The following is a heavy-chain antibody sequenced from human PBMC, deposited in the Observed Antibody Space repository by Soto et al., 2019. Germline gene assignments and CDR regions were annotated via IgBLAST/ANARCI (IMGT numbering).Heavy chain of an antibody. D-gene: IGHD6-6*01. CDR1: EFTFSSYT. CDR3: ARHHNSIAGGGRIDH. J-gene: IGHJ5*02. V-gene: IGHV3-48*01. Sequence: EVQLVESGGGLVQPGGSLRLSCAASEFTFSSYTMSWVRQAPGKGLEWVSAISSSSSTIYYADSVKGRFTISRDNAKNPLYLQMNSLRAEDTAVYYCARHHNSIAGGGRIDHWGQGTLVTVSS. CDR2: ISSSSSTI.